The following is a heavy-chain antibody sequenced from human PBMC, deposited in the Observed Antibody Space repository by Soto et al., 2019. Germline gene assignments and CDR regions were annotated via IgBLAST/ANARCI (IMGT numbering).Heavy chain of an antibody. J-gene: IGHJ5*02. CDR1: GGSISSYY. D-gene: IGHD2-2*01. CDR2: IYYSGST. V-gene: IGHV4-59*01. CDR3: ARGYCSSTSCYLSPYNWFDP. Sequence: PSETLSLTCTVSGGSISSYYWSWIRQPPGKGLEWIGYIYYSGSTNYNPSLKSRVTISVDTSKNQFSLKLSSVTAADTAVYYCARGYCSSTSCYLSPYNWFDPWGQGTLVTVSS.